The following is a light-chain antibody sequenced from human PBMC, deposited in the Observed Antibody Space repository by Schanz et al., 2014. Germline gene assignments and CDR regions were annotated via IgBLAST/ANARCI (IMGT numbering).Light chain of an antibody. Sequence: ENVLTQSPGTLSLSPGERATLSCRASQSVTNNFLAWYQQKPGQAPTLLIYGASSRATGIPDRFSGSGSGTDFTLTISRLEPEDFALYYCQQYGSSPWTFGQGTKVEIK. CDR2: GAS. J-gene: IGKJ1*01. V-gene: IGKV3-20*01. CDR3: QQYGSSPWT. CDR1: QSVTNNF.